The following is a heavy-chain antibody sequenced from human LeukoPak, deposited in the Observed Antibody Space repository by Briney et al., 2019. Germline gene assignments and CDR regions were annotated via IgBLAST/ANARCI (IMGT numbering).Heavy chain of an antibody. J-gene: IGHJ4*02. D-gene: IGHD4-17*01. CDR3: ARDRTQMTTVTTCFDY. CDR2: LSGSGATT. Sequence: GGSLRLSCVASGFTFKNYAMIWVRQAPGKGLEWVSALSGSGATTYYADSVKGRFTISRDNSKNTLYLQMNSLRAEDTAVYYCARDRTQMTTVTTCFDYWGQGTLVTVSS. CDR1: GFTFKNYA. V-gene: IGHV3-23*01.